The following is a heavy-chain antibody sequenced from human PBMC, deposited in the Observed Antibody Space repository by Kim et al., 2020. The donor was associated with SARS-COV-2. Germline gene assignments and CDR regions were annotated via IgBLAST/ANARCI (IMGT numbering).Heavy chain of an antibody. D-gene: IGHD1-26*01. CDR3: AKDLGSSTPSVDN. CDR1: GGSISSNNW. CDR2: IYHSGST. J-gene: IGHJ4*02. V-gene: IGHV4-4*02. Sequence: SETLSLTCAVSGGSISSNNWWNWVRQPPGKGLEWIGEIYHSGSTNYNPSLKSRVTISVDKSKNQFSLKLSSVTAADTAIYYCAKDLGSSTPSVDNWGQGTLVTVSS.